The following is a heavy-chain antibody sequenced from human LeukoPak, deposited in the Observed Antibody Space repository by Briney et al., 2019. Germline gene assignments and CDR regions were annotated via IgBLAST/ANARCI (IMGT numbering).Heavy chain of an antibody. CDR2: INPNSGGT. Sequence: ASVKVSCKASGYTFTGYYMHWVRQAPGQGLEWMGWINPNSGGTNYAQKFQGRGTMTRDTSISTAYMELSRLRSDDTAVYYCARNEFWSGSGWFDPWGQGTLVTVSS. CDR3: ARNEFWSGSGWFDP. J-gene: IGHJ5*02. D-gene: IGHD3-3*01. CDR1: GYTFTGYY. V-gene: IGHV1-2*02.